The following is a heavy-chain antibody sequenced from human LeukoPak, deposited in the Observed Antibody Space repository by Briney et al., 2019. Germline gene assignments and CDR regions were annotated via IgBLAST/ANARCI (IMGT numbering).Heavy chain of an antibody. V-gene: IGHV1-69*02. CDR3: ARAKTDRYSSSSWSWFEP. Sequence: SVKLSCKASGGTFSSYTISWVRQAPGQGLEWMGRIIPILGIANYAQKFQGRVTITADKSTSTAYMELSSLRSEDTAVYYCARAKTDRYSSSSWSWFEPWGQGTLVTVSS. J-gene: IGHJ5*02. D-gene: IGHD6-6*01. CDR1: GGTFSSYT. CDR2: IIPILGIA.